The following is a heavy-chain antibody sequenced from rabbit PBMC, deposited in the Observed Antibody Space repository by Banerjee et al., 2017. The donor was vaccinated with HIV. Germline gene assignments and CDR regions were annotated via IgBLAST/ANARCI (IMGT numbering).Heavy chain of an antibody. Sequence: QEQLEESGGGLVQPEGSLTLTCTASGFSFSNKYVMCWVRQAPGKGLEWIACINTSSGNTVYASWAKGRFTISKTSSTTVTLQMTSLTAADTATYFCARDLAYGGRIYRLDLWGQGTLVTVS. D-gene: IGHD2-1*01. V-gene: IGHV1S45*01. CDR1: GFSFSNKYV. J-gene: IGHJ3*01. CDR3: ARDLAYGGRIYRLDL. CDR2: INTSSGNT.